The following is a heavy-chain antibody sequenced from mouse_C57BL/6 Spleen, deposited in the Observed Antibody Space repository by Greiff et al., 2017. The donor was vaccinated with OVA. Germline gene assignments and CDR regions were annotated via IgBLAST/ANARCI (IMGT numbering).Heavy chain of an antibody. V-gene: IGHV5-17*01. D-gene: IGHD1-1*01. Sequence: EVKLVESGGGLVKPGGSLKLSCAASGFTFSDYGMHWVRQAPEKGLEWVAYISSGSSTIYYADTVKGRFTISRDNAKNTLFLQMTSLRSEDTAMYYCAKEGYYYGSRYYFDYWGQGTTLTVSS. CDR1: GFTFSDYG. J-gene: IGHJ2*01. CDR3: AKEGYYYGSRYYFDY. CDR2: ISSGSSTI.